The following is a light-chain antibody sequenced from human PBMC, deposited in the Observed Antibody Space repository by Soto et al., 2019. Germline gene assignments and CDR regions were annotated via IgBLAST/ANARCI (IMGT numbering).Light chain of an antibody. CDR2: GAA. CDR3: QQYDDSVWT. Sequence: EIVMTQSPATLSVSPGERATLSCRASQSVSSNLAWYQQKPGQAPRLLIHGAATRATGIPDRFRGSGSGTDFTLTISRLEPEDFAVYYCQQYDDSVWTFGQGTKV. J-gene: IGKJ1*01. CDR1: QSVSSN. V-gene: IGKV3D-15*01.